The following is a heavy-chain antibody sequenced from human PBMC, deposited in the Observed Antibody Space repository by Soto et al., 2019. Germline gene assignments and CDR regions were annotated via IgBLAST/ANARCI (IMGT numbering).Heavy chain of an antibody. CDR1: GFAFSDYP. J-gene: IGHJ4*02. V-gene: IGHV3-7*05. D-gene: IGHD6-19*01. CDR2: IKEGGNDK. CDR3: ATHRGWRFGY. Sequence: GGSLRLSCAASGFAFSDYPMSWVRQAPGKGLEWVASIKEGGNDKYYLDSVKGRFTISRDNAKNSLFLQMNSLRAEDTAVYYCATHRGWRFGYWGQGALVTVSS.